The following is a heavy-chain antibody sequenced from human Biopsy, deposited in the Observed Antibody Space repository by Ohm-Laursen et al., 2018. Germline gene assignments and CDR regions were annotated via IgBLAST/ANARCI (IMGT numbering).Heavy chain of an antibody. J-gene: IGHJ6*02. V-gene: IGHV3-30*18. Sequence: SLRLSCTAPGFTFSSYAMSWVRQAPGKGLEWVAVISFDGSDQKYADSVKGRFTISRDNSKNTLYLQMNSLRAEDTAVFYCVKDRGAAGTDYYYGMDVWGQGTTVSVSS. D-gene: IGHD6-13*01. CDR3: VKDRGAAGTDYYYGMDV. CDR2: ISFDGSDQ. CDR1: GFTFSSYA.